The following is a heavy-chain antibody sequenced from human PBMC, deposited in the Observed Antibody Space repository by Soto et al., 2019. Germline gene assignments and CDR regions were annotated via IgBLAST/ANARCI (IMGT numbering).Heavy chain of an antibody. V-gene: IGHV4-31*03. Sequence: QVQLQESGPGLVKPSQTLSLTCSVSGASIGSGGYYWSWIRQHPGKGLEWIGYIYHSGSTYYNQSLKSRVTISVDASKNQFSLKLSSVTAADTAVYYCAREGGALYSGYDRPYFDYWGQGTLVTVSS. CDR1: GASIGSGGYY. D-gene: IGHD5-12*01. CDR3: AREGGALYSGYDRPYFDY. J-gene: IGHJ4*02. CDR2: IYHSGST.